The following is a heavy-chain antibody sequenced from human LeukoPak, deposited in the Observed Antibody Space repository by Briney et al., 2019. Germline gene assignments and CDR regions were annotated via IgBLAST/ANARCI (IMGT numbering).Heavy chain of an antibody. CDR3: AGHRYYYGSGSYP. D-gene: IGHD3-10*01. CDR2: IYYSGST. J-gene: IGHJ5*02. V-gene: IGHV4-59*01. Sequence: SETLSLTCTVSGVSISSYYWSWIRQPPGKGLEWIGYIYYSGSTNYNPSPKSRVTISVDTSTNQFSLKLSSVTAADTAVYYCAGHRYYYGSGSYPWGQGTLVTVSS. CDR1: GVSISSYY.